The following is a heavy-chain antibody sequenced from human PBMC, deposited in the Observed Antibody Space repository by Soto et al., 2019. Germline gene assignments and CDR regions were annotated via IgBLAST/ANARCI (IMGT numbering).Heavy chain of an antibody. J-gene: IGHJ4*02. Sequence: ETLSLTCAVSGYSISSGYYWGWIRQPPGKGLEWIGSIYHSGSTYYNPSLKSRVTISVDTSKNQFSLKLSSVTAADTAVYYCARDKRRGARPSYFDYWGQGTLVTVSS. CDR1: GYSISSGYY. CDR3: ARDKRRGARPSYFDY. CDR2: IYHSGST. D-gene: IGHD6-6*01. V-gene: IGHV4-38-2*02.